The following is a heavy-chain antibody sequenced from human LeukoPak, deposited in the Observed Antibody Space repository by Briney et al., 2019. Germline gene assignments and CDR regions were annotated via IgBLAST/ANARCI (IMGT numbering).Heavy chain of an antibody. V-gene: IGHV4-59*01. J-gene: IGHJ6*02. D-gene: IGHD1-26*01. Sequence: SETPSLTCTVSGVSIWSYFWSWIRQPPRKGLEWIGYIDYSGSTNYNPSLKSRVTISVDTSKNQFSLNLSSVTAADTAVYYCARDRTEIVGTTLYYYYGIDVWGQGTTVTVSS. CDR3: ARDRTEIVGTTLYYYYGIDV. CDR2: IDYSGST. CDR1: GVSIWSYF.